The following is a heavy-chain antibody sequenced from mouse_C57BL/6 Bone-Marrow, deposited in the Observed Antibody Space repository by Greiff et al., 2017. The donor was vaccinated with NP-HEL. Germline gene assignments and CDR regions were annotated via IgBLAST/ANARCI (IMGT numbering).Heavy chain of an antibody. CDR3: AREGGLRRRYYFDY. V-gene: IGHV1-64*01. D-gene: IGHD2-4*01. J-gene: IGHJ2*01. Sequence: QVQLQQPGAELVKPGASVKLSCKASGYTFTSYWMHWVKQRPGQGLEWIGMIHPNSGSTNYNEKLKSKATLTVDKSSSTAYMQLSSLTYEDSAVYYCAREGGLRRRYYFDYWGQGTTLTVSS. CDR1: GYTFTSYW. CDR2: IHPNSGST.